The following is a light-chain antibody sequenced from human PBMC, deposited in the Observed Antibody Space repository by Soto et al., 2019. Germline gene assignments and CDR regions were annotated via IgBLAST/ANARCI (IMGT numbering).Light chain of an antibody. V-gene: IGLV2-14*01. Sequence: QSALTQPDSVSGSPGQSITISCTGTSXDVGAYNYVSWYQHHPGKAPKLMIYEVTNRPSGVSNRFSGSKSGNTASLTISGLQAEDEADYYCNSYTTNSNRVFGTGTKVTLL. J-gene: IGLJ1*01. CDR2: EVT. CDR1: SXDVGAYNY. CDR3: NSYTTNSNRV.